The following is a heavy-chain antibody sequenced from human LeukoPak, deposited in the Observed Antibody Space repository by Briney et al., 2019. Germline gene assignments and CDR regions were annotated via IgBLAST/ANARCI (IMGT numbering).Heavy chain of an antibody. V-gene: IGHV1-69*13. Sequence: SVKVSCKASGGAFSSFAINWVRQTPGQGLEWMGGIIPVFVIPSYAQKFQGRVTITADESTSTAYMELSSLRSEDTAVYYCATEGYTSGWYRYWGQGTLVTVSS. D-gene: IGHD6-19*01. CDR2: IIPVFVIP. J-gene: IGHJ4*02. CDR3: ATEGYTSGWYRY. CDR1: GGAFSSFA.